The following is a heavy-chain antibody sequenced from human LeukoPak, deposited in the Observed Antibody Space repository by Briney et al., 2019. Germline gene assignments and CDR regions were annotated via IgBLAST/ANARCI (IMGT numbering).Heavy chain of an antibody. D-gene: IGHD3-10*01. CDR1: GYSISSGYY. J-gene: IGHJ6*03. CDR2: IYHSGST. V-gene: IGHV4-38-2*02. CDR3: ARDVIEGYYYYMDV. Sequence: SETLSLTCTVSGYSISSGYYWGWIRQPPGKGLEWIGSIYHSGSTYYNPSLKSRVTISVDTSKNQFSLKLSSVTAADTAVYYCARDVIEGYYYYMDVWGKGTTVTVSS.